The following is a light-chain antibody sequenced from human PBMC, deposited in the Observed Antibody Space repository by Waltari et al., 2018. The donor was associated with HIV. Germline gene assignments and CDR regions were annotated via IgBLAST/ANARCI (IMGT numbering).Light chain of an antibody. V-gene: IGKV3-15*01. CDR1: HIVSTN. J-gene: IGKJ4*01. Sequence: EIVMTQSPASLSVFPGERATLSCRASHIVSTNFAWYKQKPGQAPRPLIYGASASATGIPARFSGSGAGTEFTLTISSLQSEDFAVYYCQQYDDWPPFTFGGGTKVEL. CDR3: QQYDDWPPFT. CDR2: GAS.